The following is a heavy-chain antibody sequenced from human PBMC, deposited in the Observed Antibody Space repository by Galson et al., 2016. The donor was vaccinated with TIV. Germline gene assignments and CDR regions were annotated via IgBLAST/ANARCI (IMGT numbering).Heavy chain of an antibody. CDR1: EYTLSEVS. Sequence: SVKVSCKVSEYTLSEVSIHWVRQAPGKGLEWMGGFDPEDGEAIYAQKFQGRVTMTEDTSTDTAYMGLGSLKSGDTAVYYCVMGGYSGFGDYWGQGTLVTVSS. D-gene: IGHD5-12*01. CDR3: VMGGYSGFGDY. J-gene: IGHJ4*02. CDR2: FDPEDGEA. V-gene: IGHV1-24*01.